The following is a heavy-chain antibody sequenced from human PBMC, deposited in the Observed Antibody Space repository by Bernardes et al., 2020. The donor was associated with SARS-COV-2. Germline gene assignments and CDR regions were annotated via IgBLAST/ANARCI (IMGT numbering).Heavy chain of an antibody. CDR3: AREDSSGYFVWFDP. V-gene: IGHV4-59*01. J-gene: IGHJ5*02. Sequence: SETLSLTCTVSGGSISSYYWSWIRQPPGKGLEWIGYISDSGSTNYNPSLKSRVTISEDTSKNQFSLKLSSVTAADTAVYYCAREDSSGYFVWFDPCSQGTLVTVSS. CDR1: GGSISSYY. CDR2: ISDSGST. D-gene: IGHD3-22*01.